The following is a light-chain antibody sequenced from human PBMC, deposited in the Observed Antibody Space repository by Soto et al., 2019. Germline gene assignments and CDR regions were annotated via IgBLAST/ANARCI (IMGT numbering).Light chain of an antibody. CDR2: DVS. CDR1: SSDVGGYNH. Sequence: QSVLTQPRSVSGSPGQSVTISCTGTSSDVGGYNHVSWYQQHPGKAPKLMIYDVSKRPSGVPDRFSGSKSGNTASLTISGLQAEDEADYYCSSYTSSSSYVFGTGTKVTVL. J-gene: IGLJ1*01. V-gene: IGLV2-11*01. CDR3: SSYTSSSSYV.